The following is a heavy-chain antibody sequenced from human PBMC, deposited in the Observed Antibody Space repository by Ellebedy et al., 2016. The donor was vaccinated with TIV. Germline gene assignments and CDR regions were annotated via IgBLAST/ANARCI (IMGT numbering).Heavy chain of an antibody. CDR2: ISAYNGNT. CDR1: GYTFTSYG. J-gene: IGHJ6*02. D-gene: IGHD6-13*01. CDR3: ARDRVAAAGTYYYGMDV. Sequence: ASVKVSXXASGYTFTSYGISWVRQAPGQGLEWMGWISAYNGNTNYAQKLQGRVTMTTDTATSTAYMELRSLRSDDTAVYYCARDRVAAAGTYYYGMDVWGQGTTVTVSS. V-gene: IGHV1-18*01.